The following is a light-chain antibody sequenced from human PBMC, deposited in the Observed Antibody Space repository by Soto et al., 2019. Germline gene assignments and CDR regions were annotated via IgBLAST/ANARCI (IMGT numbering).Light chain of an antibody. J-gene: IGKJ2*01. CDR2: GAS. CDR1: QSISSSY. CDR3: QQYGSSPYT. Sequence: EIVLTQSPGALSLSPGERVTLSCRASQSISSSYLAWYQQKPGQAPRLIIYGASSRATGIPDRFSGSGSGTDFTLTFSRLEPEDFAVYYCQQYGSSPYTFGQGTKLEIK. V-gene: IGKV3-20*01.